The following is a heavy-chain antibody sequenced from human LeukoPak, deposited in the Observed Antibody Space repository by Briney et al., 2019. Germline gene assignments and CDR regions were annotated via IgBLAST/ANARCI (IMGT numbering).Heavy chain of an antibody. CDR2: IQYDGSKK. J-gene: IGHJ4*02. D-gene: IGHD3-3*01. Sequence: GGSLRLSCETSGFMFSTYGIHWVRQAPGKGLEWVAFIQYDGSKKYYADAVKGRFTISKDNSKNTLYLHMDSLRAEDTAVYYCAKDWSISGPGYWGQGTLVTVSS. CDR3: AKDWSISGPGY. CDR1: GFMFSTYG. V-gene: IGHV3-30*02.